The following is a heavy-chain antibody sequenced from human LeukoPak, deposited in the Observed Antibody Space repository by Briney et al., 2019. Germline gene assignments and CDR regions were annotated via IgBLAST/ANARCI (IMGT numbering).Heavy chain of an antibody. CDR3: ARTPYGDYWYFDL. Sequence: SETLSLTCAVSGGSISSSNWWSWVRQPPGKGLEWIGEIYHSGSTNYNPSLKSRVTISVDKSKNQFSLKLSSVTAADTAVYYCARTPYGDYWYFDLWGRGTLVTVSS. CDR2: IYHSGST. CDR1: GGSISSSNW. J-gene: IGHJ2*01. V-gene: IGHV4-4*02. D-gene: IGHD4-17*01.